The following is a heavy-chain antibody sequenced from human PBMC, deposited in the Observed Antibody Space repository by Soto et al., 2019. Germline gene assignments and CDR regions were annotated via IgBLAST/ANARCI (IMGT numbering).Heavy chain of an antibody. J-gene: IGHJ4*02. CDR3: AKAGSSGWRIYFDH. V-gene: IGHV3-23*01. Sequence: GGSLSLSCVTSGFTFNTFAMSWVRRAPGKGLEWVSAISISGDRTYYADSVKGRFFISRDNSNNTLFLRVSSLRVEDTATYYCAKAGSSGWRIYFDHCGQGTTVTVFS. CDR1: GFTFNTFA. D-gene: IGHD6-19*01. CDR2: ISISGDRT.